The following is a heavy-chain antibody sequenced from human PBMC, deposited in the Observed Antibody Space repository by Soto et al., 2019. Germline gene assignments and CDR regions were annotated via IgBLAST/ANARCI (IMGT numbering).Heavy chain of an antibody. CDR1: VFTFSDYY. CDR2: ISSSGSTI. CDR3: ARSVRVFGVVTPPGPDV. J-gene: IGHJ6*04. V-gene: IGHV3-11*01. D-gene: IGHD3-3*01. Sequence: PGGSLRLSCAASVFTFSDYYMSWIRQAPGKGLEWVSYISSSGSTIYYADSVKGRFTISRDNAKNSLYLQMNSLRAEDTAVYYCARSVRVFGVVTPPGPDVWGKGTTVTVSS.